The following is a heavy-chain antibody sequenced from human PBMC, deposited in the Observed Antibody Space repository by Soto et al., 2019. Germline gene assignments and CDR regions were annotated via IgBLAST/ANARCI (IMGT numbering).Heavy chain of an antibody. V-gene: IGHV4-34*01. CDR3: ARGPSPYGMDV. Sequence: QVQLQQWGAGLLKPSETLSLTCAVYGGSFSGYYWSWIRQPPGKGLEWIGEINHSGSTNYNPSLKRRVTISVDTSKNQFALKLSSVTAADTAVYYCARGPSPYGMDVWGQGTTVTVSS. J-gene: IGHJ6*02. CDR1: GGSFSGYY. CDR2: INHSGST.